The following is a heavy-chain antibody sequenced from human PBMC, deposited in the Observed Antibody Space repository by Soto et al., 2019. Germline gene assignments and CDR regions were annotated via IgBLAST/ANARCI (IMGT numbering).Heavy chain of an antibody. Sequence: SETLSLTCTVSGGSISSYYWSWIRQPPGKGLEWIGYIYYSGSTNYNPSPKSRVTISADTSKNQFSLKLSSVTAADTAVYYCAGTRGYCSGGSCPTVVDYWGQGTLVTVSS. CDR3: AGTRGYCSGGSCPTVVDY. CDR1: GGSISSYY. J-gene: IGHJ4*02. D-gene: IGHD2-15*01. V-gene: IGHV4-59*01. CDR2: IYYSGST.